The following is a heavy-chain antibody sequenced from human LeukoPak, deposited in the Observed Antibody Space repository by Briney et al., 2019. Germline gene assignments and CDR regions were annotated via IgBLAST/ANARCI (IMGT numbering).Heavy chain of an antibody. J-gene: IGHJ5*02. D-gene: IGHD1-26*01. V-gene: IGHV1-46*01. CDR2: INPSGGST. Sequence: GASVKVSCKASGYTITSKYIHWVRQAPGQGLEWMGVINPSGGSTSYAQKFQARVTMTRDMSTSTVYMELSSLRSEDTAVYYCARGNSVGDYAWWFDPWGQGTLVTVSS. CDR1: GYTITSKY. CDR3: ARGNSVGDYAWWFDP.